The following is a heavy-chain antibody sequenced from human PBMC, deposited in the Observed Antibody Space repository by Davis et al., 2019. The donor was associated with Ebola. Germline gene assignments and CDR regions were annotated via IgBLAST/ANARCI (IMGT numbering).Heavy chain of an antibody. CDR1: GFTFSSYS. CDR3: ARDYYDSSGYQPHLY. V-gene: IGHV3-48*02. CDR2: ISSSSSTI. J-gene: IGHJ4*02. Sequence: PGGSLRLSCAASGFTFSSYSMNWVRQAPGKGLEWVSYISSSSSTIYYADSVKGRFTISRDNAKNSLYLQMNSLRDEDTAVYYCARDYYDSSGYQPHLYWGQGTLVTVSS. D-gene: IGHD3-22*01.